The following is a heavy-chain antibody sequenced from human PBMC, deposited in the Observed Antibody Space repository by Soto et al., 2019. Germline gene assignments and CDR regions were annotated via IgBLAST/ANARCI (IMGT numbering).Heavy chain of an antibody. CDR1: GHTSSDYY. Sequence: AAMVSFATTGHTSSDYYIHLVILAIGQGLEWMGWINSNGGGTMYAPKFQGGVTMTRDTSIATAYMELSRLRSGDTAVYYCARDPATAKPEGDDFWGQGTLVPVSS. J-gene: IGHJ4*02. V-gene: IGHV1-2*02. CDR3: ARDPATAKPEGDDF. D-gene: IGHD1-1*01. CDR2: INSNGGGT.